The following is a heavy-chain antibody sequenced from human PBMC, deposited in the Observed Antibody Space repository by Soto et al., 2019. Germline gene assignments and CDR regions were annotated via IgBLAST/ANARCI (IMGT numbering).Heavy chain of an antibody. CDR3: ARHDGWTGPDQ. CDR2: IFHDGNT. Sequence: QVHLQESGPGLVKPSETLSLTCAVSGASIGSGGWWSWVHQPPGKGLEWIAEIFHDGNTNYSPSLKSRVTITVDKSQNQFSLNVYSVNAADTAVYYFARHDGWTGPDQWGQGTLVTVSS. V-gene: IGHV4-4*02. J-gene: IGHJ5*02. D-gene: IGHD3-3*01. CDR1: GASIGSGGW.